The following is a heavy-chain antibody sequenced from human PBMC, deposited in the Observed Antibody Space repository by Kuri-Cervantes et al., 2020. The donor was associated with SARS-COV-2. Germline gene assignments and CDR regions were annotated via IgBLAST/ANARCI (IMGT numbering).Heavy chain of an antibody. Sequence: GGSLRLSCAASGFTFSSYAMSWVRQAPGKGLEWVSAISGSGGSTYYADSVKGRFTISRDNSKNTLYLQMNSLRAEDTAVYYCAKYSSGYFAYYYYGMDVWGQGTTVTVSS. V-gene: IGHV3-23*01. CDR1: GFTFSSYA. CDR2: ISGSGGST. J-gene: IGHJ6*02. D-gene: IGHD3-22*01. CDR3: AKYSSGYFAYYYYGMDV.